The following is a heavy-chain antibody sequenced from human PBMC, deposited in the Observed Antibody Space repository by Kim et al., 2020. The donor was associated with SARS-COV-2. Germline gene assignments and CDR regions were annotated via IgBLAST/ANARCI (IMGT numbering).Heavy chain of an antibody. CDR3: AKDPYSSSWYETFGSFDY. Sequence: GGSLRLSCAASGLTFSSYGMHWVRQAPGKGLEWVAVISYDGSNKYYADSVKGRFTISRDNSKNTLYLQMNSLRAEDTAVYYCAKDPYSSSWYETFGSFDYWGQGTLVTVSS. CDR1: GLTFSSYG. D-gene: IGHD6-13*01. J-gene: IGHJ4*02. V-gene: IGHV3-30*18. CDR2: ISYDGSNK.